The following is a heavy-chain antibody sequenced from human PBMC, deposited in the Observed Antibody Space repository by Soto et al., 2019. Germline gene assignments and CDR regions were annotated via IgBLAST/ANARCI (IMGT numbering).Heavy chain of an antibody. CDR3: ATSSSGWPDWFDP. CDR1: GGTFRDDGYA. V-gene: IGHV4-30-2*06. D-gene: IGHD6-19*01. J-gene: IGHJ5*01. Sequence: PSDTPDITCTVTGGTFRDDGYAWNWIRQSPGKGLEWIGCIFHSGSTLYSPSLKSRVSMSLDVSKNQFSLALTSVTAADTAVYYCATSSSGWPDWFDPCSPGSLVTVSS. CDR2: IFHSGST.